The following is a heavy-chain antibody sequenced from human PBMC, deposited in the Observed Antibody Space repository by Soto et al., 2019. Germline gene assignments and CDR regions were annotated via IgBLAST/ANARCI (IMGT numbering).Heavy chain of an antibody. J-gene: IGHJ4*02. CDR3: ARVRYGDYDYFDY. D-gene: IGHD4-17*01. CDR2: ISYDGSNK. V-gene: IGHV3-30-3*01. Sequence: QVQLVESGGGVVQPGRSLRLSCAASGFTFSSYAMHWVRQAPGKGLEWVAVISYDGSNKYYADSVKGRFTISRDNSKNTLYLQMNSLRAEDTAVYYCARVRYGDYDYFDYWAREPWSPSPQ. CDR1: GFTFSSYA.